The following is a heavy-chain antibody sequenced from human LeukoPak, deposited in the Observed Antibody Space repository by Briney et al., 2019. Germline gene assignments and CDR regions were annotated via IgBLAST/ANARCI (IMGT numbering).Heavy chain of an antibody. CDR2: IIPIFGTA. CDR1: GGTFSSYA. D-gene: IGHD6-13*01. J-gene: IGHJ4*02. CDR3: ASLEAAADPWGY. V-gene: IGHV1-69*13. Sequence: ASVKVSCKASGGTFSSYAISWVRQAPGQGLEWMGGIIPIFGTANYAQKFQGRVTITADESTSTAYMELSSLRSEDTAVYYCASLEAAADPWGYWGQGTLVTVSS.